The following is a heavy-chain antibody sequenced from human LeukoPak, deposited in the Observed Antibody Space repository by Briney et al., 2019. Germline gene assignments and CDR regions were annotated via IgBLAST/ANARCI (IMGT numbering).Heavy chain of an antibody. CDR2: MNPNSGNT. Sequence: ASVKVSCKASGYTFTSYDINWVRQATGQGLEWMGWMNPNSGNTGYAQKFQGRVTMTRNTSISTAYMELSSLRSEDTAVYYCARGGGGSYYYYYYGMDVWGQGTTVTVSS. CDR1: GYTFTSYD. D-gene: IGHD1-26*01. V-gene: IGHV1-8*01. J-gene: IGHJ6*02. CDR3: ARGGGGSYYYYYYGMDV.